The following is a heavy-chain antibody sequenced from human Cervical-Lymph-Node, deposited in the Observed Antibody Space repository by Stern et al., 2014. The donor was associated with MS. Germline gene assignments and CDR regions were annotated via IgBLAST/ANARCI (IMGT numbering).Heavy chain of an antibody. CDR3: ARDRGLTHYFYGMDV. J-gene: IGHJ6*02. V-gene: IGHV3-30*03. CDR1: GFTFSDYG. Sequence: VHLVESGGGVVQPGKSLRLSCAASGFTFSDYGMHWVRQAPGKGLEWVALATYDGSDQYYADSVKGRFTVSRDNSKNTVLLQMNSLRPEDTAVYFCARDRGLTHYFYGMDVWGQGTTVTVSS. CDR2: ATYDGSDQ. D-gene: IGHD3-10*01.